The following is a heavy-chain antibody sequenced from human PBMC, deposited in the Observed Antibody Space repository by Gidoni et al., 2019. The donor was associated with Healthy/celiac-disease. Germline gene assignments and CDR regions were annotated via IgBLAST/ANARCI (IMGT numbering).Heavy chain of an antibody. Sequence: EVQLVESGGGLVQPGGSLRLSCAASGFTFSSYSMNWVRQAPGKGLDWVSYISSSSSTIYYADSVKGRFTISRDNAKNSLYLQMNSLRAEDTAVYYCARAPVRYFDWLLSGWYFDLWGRGTLVTVSS. J-gene: IGHJ2*01. CDR3: ARAPVRYFDWLLSGWYFDL. CDR2: ISSSSSTI. D-gene: IGHD3-9*01. V-gene: IGHV3-48*04. CDR1: GFTFSSYS.